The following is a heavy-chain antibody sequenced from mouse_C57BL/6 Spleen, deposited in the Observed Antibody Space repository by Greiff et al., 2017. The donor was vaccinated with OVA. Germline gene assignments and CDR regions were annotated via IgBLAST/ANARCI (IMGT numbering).Heavy chain of an antibody. J-gene: IGHJ2*01. V-gene: IGHV5-4*01. CDR2: ISDGGSYT. CDR1: GFTFSSYA. Sequence: EVHLVESGGGLVKPGGSLKLSCAASGFTFSSYAMSWVRQTPEKRLEWVATISDGGSYTYYPDNVKGRFTISRDNAKNNLYLQKSNMKSEDTAMDYCARDGINWDGNYFDYWGKGTTLTVSS. D-gene: IGHD4-1*01. CDR3: ARDGINWDGNYFDY.